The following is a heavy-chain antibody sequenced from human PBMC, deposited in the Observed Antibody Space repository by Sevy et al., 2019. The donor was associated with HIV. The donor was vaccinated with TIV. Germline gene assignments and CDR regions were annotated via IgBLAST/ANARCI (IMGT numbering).Heavy chain of an antibody. J-gene: IGHJ4*02. Sequence: GGSLRLACAASGFTFSDYYMSWIRRAPGKGLEWVSYLSSSGSTIDYADSVKGRFTISRDNAKNSLYLQMNSLRAEDTAVYYCARDRMARGNYGRAVYYFDYWGQGTLVTVSS. CDR2: LSSSGSTI. V-gene: IGHV3-11*04. D-gene: IGHD3-10*01. CDR3: ARDRMARGNYGRAVYYFDY. CDR1: GFTFSDYY.